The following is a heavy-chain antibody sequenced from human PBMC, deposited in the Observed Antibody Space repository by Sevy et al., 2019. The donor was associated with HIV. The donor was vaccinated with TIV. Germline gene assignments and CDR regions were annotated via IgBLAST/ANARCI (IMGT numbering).Heavy chain of an antibody. D-gene: IGHD6-13*01. V-gene: IGHV3-7*01. J-gene: IGHJ3*02. Sequence: GGSLRLSCAASGFTFSSYWMSWVRQAPGKGLERVANIKQDGSEKYYVDSVKGRFTISRDNAKNSLYLQMNSLRAEDTAVYYCARDLLHSSSLDAFDIWCQGTMVTVSS. CDR3: ARDLLHSSSLDAFDI. CDR1: GFTFSSYW. CDR2: IKQDGSEK.